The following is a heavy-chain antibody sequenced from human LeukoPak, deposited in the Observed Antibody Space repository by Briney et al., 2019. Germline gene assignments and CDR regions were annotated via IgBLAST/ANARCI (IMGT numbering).Heavy chain of an antibody. CDR2: ISYDGSNE. D-gene: IGHD3-22*01. CDR3: VRCDYYDTTGFYYGMDV. V-gene: IGHV3-30*03. Sequence: GRSLRLSCAASGFTFSIYGMHWVRQVPGKGLEWAALISYDGSNEYYADSVKGRFTMSRDYSKNTLYLQMNSLRPEDTAVYYCVRCDYYDTTGFYYGMDVWGQGTTVTVSS. J-gene: IGHJ6*02. CDR1: GFTFSIYG.